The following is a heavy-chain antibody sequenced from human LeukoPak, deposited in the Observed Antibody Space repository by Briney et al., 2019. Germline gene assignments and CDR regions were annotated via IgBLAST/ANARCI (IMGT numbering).Heavy chain of an antibody. J-gene: IGHJ4*02. D-gene: IGHD3-16*01. Sequence: GGSLRLSCAASGFTFSSYGMHWVRQAPGKGLEWVAVIWYGGSNKYYADSVKGRFTISRDNSKNTLYLQMNSLRAEDTAVYYCARVYVGSTTTCPFDYWGQGTLVTVSS. CDR2: IWYGGSNK. V-gene: IGHV3-33*08. CDR1: GFTFSSYG. CDR3: ARVYVGSTTTCPFDY.